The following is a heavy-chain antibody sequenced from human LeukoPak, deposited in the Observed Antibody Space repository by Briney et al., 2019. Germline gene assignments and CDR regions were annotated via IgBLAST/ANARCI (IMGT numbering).Heavy chain of an antibody. D-gene: IGHD2-15*01. CDR1: GYTFTSYG. CDR3: ARGPLGYCSGGSCYSYYYGMDV. CDR2: ISAYNGNT. Sequence: ASVKVSCKASGYTFTSYGISWVRQAPGQGLEWMGWISAYNGNTNYARKLQGRVTMTTDTSTSTAYMELRSLRSDDTAVYYCARGPLGYCSGGSCYSYYYGMDVWGQGTTVTVSS. V-gene: IGHV1-18*01. J-gene: IGHJ6*02.